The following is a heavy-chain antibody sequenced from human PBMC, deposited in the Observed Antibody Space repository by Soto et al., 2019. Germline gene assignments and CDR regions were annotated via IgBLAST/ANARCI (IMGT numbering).Heavy chain of an antibody. Sequence: PGGSLRLPCAASPITFFSYAMNWVRQAPGKGLEWVSYISANSTTTYYADSVKGRFTISRDNAKNSLYLQMNSLRDEDTAIYYCARYVEWLDYWGQGT. CDR1: PITFFSYA. CDR3: ARYVEWLDY. D-gene: IGHD3-3*01. V-gene: IGHV3-48*02. CDR2: ISANSTTT. J-gene: IGHJ4*02.